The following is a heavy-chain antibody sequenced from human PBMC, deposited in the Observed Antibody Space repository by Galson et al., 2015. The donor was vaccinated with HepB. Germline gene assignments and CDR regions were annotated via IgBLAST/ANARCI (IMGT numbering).Heavy chain of an antibody. CDR2: ISSSSSYI. Sequence: SLRLSCAASGFTFSSYSMNWVRQAPGKGLEWVSSISSSSSYIYYADSVKGRFTISRGNAKNSLYLQMNSLRAGDTAVYYCARGIAARPRYYYGMDVWGQGTTVTVSS. V-gene: IGHV3-21*01. CDR3: ARGIAARPRYYYGMDV. D-gene: IGHD6-6*01. CDR1: GFTFSSYS. J-gene: IGHJ6*02.